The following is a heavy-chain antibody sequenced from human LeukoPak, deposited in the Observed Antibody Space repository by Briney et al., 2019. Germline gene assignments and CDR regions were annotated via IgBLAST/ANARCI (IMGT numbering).Heavy chain of an antibody. D-gene: IGHD5-12*01. J-gene: IGHJ4*02. Sequence: PGGSLRLSCAASGFTFSGYGMYWVRQAPRKGLEWVAGIYGGGGVIKYADSVKGRFTISRDNSENILYLQMDSLRVEDRAMYYCAKDRVPDSGYDIDYWGQGTLVIVSS. CDR3: AKDRVPDSGYDIDY. CDR1: GFTFSGYG. V-gene: IGHV3-23*03. CDR2: IYGGGGVI.